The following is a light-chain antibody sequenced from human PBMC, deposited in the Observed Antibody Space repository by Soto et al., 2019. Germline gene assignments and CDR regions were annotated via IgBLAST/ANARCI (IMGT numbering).Light chain of an antibody. Sequence: QSVRTQPASVSGSPGQSITISCTGTSSDVGGYNYVSWYQQHPGKAPKLMIYDVSNRPSGVSNRFSGSKSGNTASLTISGLQAEDEADYYCSSYTSSITPVFGGGTKVTVL. J-gene: IGLJ2*01. CDR1: SSDVGGYNY. V-gene: IGLV2-14*01. CDR3: SSYTSSITPV. CDR2: DVS.